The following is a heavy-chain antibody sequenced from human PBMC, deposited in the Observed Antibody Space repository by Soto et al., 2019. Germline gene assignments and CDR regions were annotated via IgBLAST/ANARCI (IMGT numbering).Heavy chain of an antibody. CDR3: ASQIPPYYYDSSGYPYYFDY. CDR1: EDSSTSFW. J-gene: IGHJ4*02. Sequence: RVAEDSSTSFWIGRVRQKTGKGLEWMGIIYPGDSDTRYSPSFQGQVTISADKSISTAYLQWSSLKASDTAMYYCASQIPPYYYDSSGYPYYFDYWGQGTLVTVSS. D-gene: IGHD3-22*01. CDR2: IYPGDSDT. V-gene: IGHV5-51*01.